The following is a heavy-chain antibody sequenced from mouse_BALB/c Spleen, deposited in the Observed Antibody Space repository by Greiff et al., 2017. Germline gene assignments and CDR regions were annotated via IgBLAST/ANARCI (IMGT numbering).Heavy chain of an antibody. J-gene: IGHJ4*01. CDR1: GFNIKDTY. D-gene: IGHD2-3*01. Sequence: VQLKQSGAELVKPGASVKLSCTASGFNIKDTYMHWVKQRPEQGLEWIGRIDPANGNTKYDPKFQGKATITADTSSNTAYLQLSSLTSEDTAVYYCARPGYYVDAMDYWGQGTSVTVSS. CDR2: IDPANGNT. CDR3: ARPGYYVDAMDY. V-gene: IGHV14-3*02.